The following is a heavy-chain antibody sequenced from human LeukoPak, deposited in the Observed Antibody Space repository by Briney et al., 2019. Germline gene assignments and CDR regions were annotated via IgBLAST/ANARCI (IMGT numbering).Heavy chain of an antibody. CDR1: GFTFDDYA. CDR2: ISWNSGSI. V-gene: IGHV3-9*01. J-gene: IGHJ6*03. Sequence: GGSLRLSCAASGFTFDDYAMHWVRQAPGKGLEWVSGISWNSGSIGYADSVKGRFTISRDNSKNTLYLQMNSLRAEDTAVYYCAKVVGWAPTIFGVVIKNYYYYYMDVWGKGTTVTVSS. CDR3: AKVVGWAPTIFGVVIKNYYYYYMDV. D-gene: IGHD3-3*01.